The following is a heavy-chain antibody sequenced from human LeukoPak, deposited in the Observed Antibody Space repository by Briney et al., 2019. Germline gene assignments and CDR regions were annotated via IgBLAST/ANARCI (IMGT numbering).Heavy chain of an antibody. CDR3: ASGRYYYDSSGYNHNWFDP. V-gene: IGHV4-59*01. J-gene: IGHJ5*02. D-gene: IGHD3-22*01. Sequence: SETLSLTCTVSGGSISSYYWSWIRQPPGKGLEWIGYIYYSGSTNYNPSLKSRVTISVDTSKNQFSLKLSSVAAADTAVYYCASGRYYYDSSGYNHNWFDPWGQGTLVTVSS. CDR1: GGSISSYY. CDR2: IYYSGST.